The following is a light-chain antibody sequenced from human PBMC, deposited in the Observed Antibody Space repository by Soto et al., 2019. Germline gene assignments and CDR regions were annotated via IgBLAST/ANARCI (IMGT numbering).Light chain of an antibody. CDR1: QGIRSY. J-gene: IGKJ5*01. CDR3: QQLDSMPIT. Sequence: IQLTQSPSSLSASVGDRVAIPCRASQGIRSYLAWYQQKPGEAPKLLISIASILQSGVPSRFSGSGSGTDFVLTISSLQPEDSATYYCQQLDSMPITFGQGTRLEIK. V-gene: IGKV1-9*01. CDR2: IAS.